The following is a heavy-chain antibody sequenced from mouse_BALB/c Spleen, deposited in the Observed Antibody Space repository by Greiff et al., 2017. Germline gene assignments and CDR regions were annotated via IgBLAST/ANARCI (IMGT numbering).Heavy chain of an antibody. V-gene: IGHV5-6*02. CDR2: ISSGGSYT. Sequence: EVKLVESGGDLVKPGGSLKLSCAASGFTFSSYGMSWVRQTPDKRLEWVATISSGGSYTYYPDSVKGRFTISRDNAKNTLYLQMSSLKSEDTAMYYCARRGKYYAMDYWGQGTSVTVSS. CDR1: GFTFSSYG. CDR3: ARRGKYYAMDY. J-gene: IGHJ4*01.